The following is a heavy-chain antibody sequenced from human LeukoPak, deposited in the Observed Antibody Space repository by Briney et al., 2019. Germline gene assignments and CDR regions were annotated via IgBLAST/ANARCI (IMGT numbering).Heavy chain of an antibody. CDR2: MNTDGSRT. CDR3: ASDFGGHDDF. Sequence: PGGSLRLSCAASGFTFSRYWMHWVRQAPGKGLVWVSRMNTDGSRTDYADSVKSRFTIATDNAKNTLYLQMNSLGVEDTAVYSCASDFGGHDDFWGQGILVTVSS. V-gene: IGHV3-74*01. CDR1: GFTFSRYW. J-gene: IGHJ4*02. D-gene: IGHD4-23*01.